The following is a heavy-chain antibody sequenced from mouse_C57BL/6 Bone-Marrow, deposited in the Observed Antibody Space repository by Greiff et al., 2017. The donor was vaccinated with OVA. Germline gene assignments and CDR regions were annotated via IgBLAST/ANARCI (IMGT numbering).Heavy chain of an antibody. D-gene: IGHD1-1*01. CDR1: GGACTDYE. CDR3: TGEGLYYYGSSYEGY. CDR2: IDPETGVT. V-gene: IGHV1-15*01. Sequence: VKLQESGAELVRPGASVTLSCKDWGGACTDYEIQFVKHTPVHGLQLIGAIDPETGVTAYNQKFKGKAILTADKSSSTAYMELRSLTSEDSAVYYCTGEGLYYYGSSYEGYWGQGTTLTVSS. J-gene: IGHJ2*01.